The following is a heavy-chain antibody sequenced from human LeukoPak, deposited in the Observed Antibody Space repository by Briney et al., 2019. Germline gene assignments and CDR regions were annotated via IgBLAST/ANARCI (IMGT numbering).Heavy chain of an antibody. CDR1: GFTFNYYV. Sequence: LGGSLRLSCEASGFTFNYYVMSWVRQAPGKGLEWVSSIIPSGGRTNYAESVKGRFTISRDNSKNTVDLQMNTLRAEDTAVYYCAKGEDGFEYYYYMDGWGKGTTVTVSS. D-gene: IGHD2/OR15-2a*01. V-gene: IGHV3-23*01. CDR2: IIPSGGRT. J-gene: IGHJ6*03. CDR3: AKGEDGFEYYYYMDG.